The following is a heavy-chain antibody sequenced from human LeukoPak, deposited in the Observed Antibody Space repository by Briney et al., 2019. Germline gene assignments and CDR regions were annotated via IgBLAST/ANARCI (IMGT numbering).Heavy chain of an antibody. D-gene: IGHD2-2*01. Sequence: GGSLRLSCAASGFTFSSYAMSWVRQAPGKGLEWGSAISGIGGSTYYADSVKGRFTISRDNSKNTLYLQMNSLRAEDTAVYYCAKDGRRDIVVVPGPYYFDYWGQGTLVTVSS. CDR1: GFTFSSYA. CDR2: ISGIGGST. CDR3: AKDGRRDIVVVPGPYYFDY. J-gene: IGHJ4*02. V-gene: IGHV3-23*01.